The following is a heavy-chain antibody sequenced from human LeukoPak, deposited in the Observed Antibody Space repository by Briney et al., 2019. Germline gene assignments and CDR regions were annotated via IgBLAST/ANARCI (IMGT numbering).Heavy chain of an antibody. D-gene: IGHD3-16*02. J-gene: IGHJ4*02. CDR2: IKQDGSEK. CDR3: ARLGFYDYVWGSYRYPDY. CDR1: GFTFSSYW. Sequence: PGGSLRLSCAASGFTFSSYWMSWVRQAPGKGLEWAANIKQDGSEKYYVDSVKGRFTISRDNAKNSLYLQMNSLRAEDTAVYYCARLGFYDYVWGSYRYPDYWGQGTLVTVSS. V-gene: IGHV3-7*01.